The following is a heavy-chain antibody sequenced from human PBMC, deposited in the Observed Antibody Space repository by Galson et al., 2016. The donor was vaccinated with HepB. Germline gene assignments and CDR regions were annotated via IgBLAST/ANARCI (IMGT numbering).Heavy chain of an antibody. Sequence: SLRLSCAASGFAFGSFAMHWVRQAPGKGLEWVSAISTSGGSTYYADSVQGRFTISRDNSKNTLYLQVNSLRVEDTAVYYCAKVVGTATYGYLQYWGQGTLVSVSS. CDR3: AKVVGTATYGYLQY. D-gene: IGHD1-26*01. V-gene: IGHV3-23*01. J-gene: IGHJ1*01. CDR2: ISTSGGST. CDR1: GFAFGSFA.